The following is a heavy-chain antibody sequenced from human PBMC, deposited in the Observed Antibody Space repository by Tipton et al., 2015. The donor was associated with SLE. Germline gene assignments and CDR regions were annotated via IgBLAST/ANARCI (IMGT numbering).Heavy chain of an antibody. D-gene: IGHD2-15*01. J-gene: IGHJ4*02. CDR3: ARPRYCSGGSCYYFDY. V-gene: IGHV4-39*01. Sequence: TCYNPSLKSRVTISVDTSKNRFSLKLSSVTAADTAVYNCARPRYCSGGSCYYFDYWGQGTLVTVSS. CDR2: T.